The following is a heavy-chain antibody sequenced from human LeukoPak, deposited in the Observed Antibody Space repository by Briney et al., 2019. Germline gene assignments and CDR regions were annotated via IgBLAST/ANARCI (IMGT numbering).Heavy chain of an antibody. CDR3: AXXXXXISPNVDYYYYMDV. J-gene: IGHJ6*03. CDR2: IYPGDSDT. CDR1: GYSFTSYW. D-gene: IGHD3-3*02. Sequence: GESLKISCKGSGYSFTSYWIGWVRQMPGKGLEWMGIIYPGDSDTRYSPSFQGQVTISADKSISTAYPQWSSLKASDTAMYYCAXXXXXISPNVDYYYYMDVWGKGTTVTVSS. V-gene: IGHV5-51*01.